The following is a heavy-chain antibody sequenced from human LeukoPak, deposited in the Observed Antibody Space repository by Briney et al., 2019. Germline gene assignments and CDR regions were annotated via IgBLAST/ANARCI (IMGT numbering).Heavy chain of an antibody. D-gene: IGHD3-22*01. CDR3: ASTYYYDSSGYYYVRAFDI. Sequence: GESLQISCKVSGYSFTSYWIGWVRQMPGKGLEWMGIIYPGDSDTRYSPSFQGQVTISADKSISTAYLQWSSLKASDTAMYYCASTYYYDSSGYYYVRAFDIWGQGTMVTVSS. J-gene: IGHJ3*02. CDR1: GYSFTSYW. CDR2: IYPGDSDT. V-gene: IGHV5-51*01.